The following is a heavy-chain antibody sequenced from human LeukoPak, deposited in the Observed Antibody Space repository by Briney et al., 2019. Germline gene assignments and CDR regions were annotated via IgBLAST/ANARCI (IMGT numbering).Heavy chain of an antibody. CDR3: ARQGMVRGALFDY. CDR2: IYTSGST. D-gene: IGHD3-10*01. J-gene: IGHJ4*02. Sequence: PSQTLSLTCTVAGGSISSGSYYWRWIRQPAGKGLEWIGRIYTSGSTNYNPSLKSRVTISVDTSKNQFSLKLSSVTAADTAVYYCARQGMVRGALFDYWGQGTLVTVSS. V-gene: IGHV4-61*02. CDR1: GGSISSGSYY.